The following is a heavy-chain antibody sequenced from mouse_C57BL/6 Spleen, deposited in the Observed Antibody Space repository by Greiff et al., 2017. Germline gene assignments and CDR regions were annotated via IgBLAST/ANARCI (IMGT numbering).Heavy chain of an antibody. V-gene: IGHV1-69*01. CDR3: ARRAVVAYYYAMDY. Sequence: VQLQQPGAELVMPGASVKLSCKASGYTFTSYWMHWVKQRPGQGLEWIGEIDPSDSYTNYNQQFKGKSTLTVDTSSSPAYMHLSSLTSEDSAVYYCARRAVVAYYYAMDYWGQGTSVTVSS. J-gene: IGHJ4*01. CDR1: GYTFTSYW. CDR2: IDPSDSYT. D-gene: IGHD1-1*01.